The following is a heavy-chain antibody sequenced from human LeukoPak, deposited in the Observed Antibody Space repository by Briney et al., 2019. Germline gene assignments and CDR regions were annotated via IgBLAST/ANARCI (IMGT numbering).Heavy chain of an antibody. D-gene: IGHD2-15*01. V-gene: IGHV3-53*01. J-gene: IGHJ4*02. CDR3: ARGRDYCSGGSCLGYFDY. Sequence: PGGSLRLSCAASGFTVSSNYMSWVRQAPGKGLEWVSVIYSGGSTYYADSVKGRFTISRDNSKNTLYLQMNSLRAEDTAVYYCARGRDYCSGGSCLGYFDYWGQGTLVTVSS. CDR2: IYSGGST. CDR1: GFTVSSNY.